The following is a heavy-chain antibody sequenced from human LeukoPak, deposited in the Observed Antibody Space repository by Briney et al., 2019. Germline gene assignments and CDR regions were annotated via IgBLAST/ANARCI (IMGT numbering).Heavy chain of an antibody. CDR3: VREDTPATANY. D-gene: IGHD2-21*02. Sequence: GGSLRLSCAASGFAFNNYAMIWVRQAPGKGLESVSSVSRSGSNTYYAASVKGRFTISRDNSKDTLFLQMHSLRPGDTAVYYCVREDTPATANYWGQGTLVTISS. V-gene: IGHV3-23*01. CDR1: GFAFNNYA. CDR2: VSRSGSNT. J-gene: IGHJ4*02.